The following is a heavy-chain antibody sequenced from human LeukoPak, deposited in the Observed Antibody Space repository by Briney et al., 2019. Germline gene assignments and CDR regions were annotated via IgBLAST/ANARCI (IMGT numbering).Heavy chain of an antibody. V-gene: IGHV4-61*02. CDR3: ARGLWFGELLSAFDY. J-gene: IGHJ4*02. CDR2: IYTSGST. D-gene: IGHD3-10*01. Sequence: SETLSLTCTVSGGCISSGRYYWSWIRQPAGKGLEWIGRIYTSGSTNYSPSLKSRVTISVDTSKNQFSLKLSSVTAADTAVYYCARGLWFGELLSAFDYWGQGTLVTVPS. CDR1: GGCISSGRYY.